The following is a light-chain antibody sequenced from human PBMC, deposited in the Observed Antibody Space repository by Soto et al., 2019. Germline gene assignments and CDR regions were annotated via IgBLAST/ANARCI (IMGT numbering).Light chain of an antibody. Sequence: DIQMTQSPLTLSASVGDRVTITCRASHSIHSWLAWYQQKPGKAPKFLINKASNLESGVPSRFSGSGSGTEFTLTISSLQPDDFATYYCQQYNSFPLTFGGGTKVDIK. V-gene: IGKV1-5*03. J-gene: IGKJ4*01. CDR3: QQYNSFPLT. CDR1: HSIHSW. CDR2: KAS.